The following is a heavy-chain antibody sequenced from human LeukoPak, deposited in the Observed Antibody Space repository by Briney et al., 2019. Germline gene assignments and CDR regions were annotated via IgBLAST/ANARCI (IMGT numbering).Heavy chain of an antibody. CDR2: IYTSGST. Sequence: SETLSLTCTVSGGSISSYYWSWIRQPAGKGLKWIGRIYTSGSTNYNPSLKSRVTMSVDTSKNQFSLKLSSVTAADTAVYYCARHANYYDSSGYYVLDGAFDIWGQGTMVTVSS. CDR1: GGSISSYY. V-gene: IGHV4-4*07. CDR3: ARHANYYDSSGYYVLDGAFDI. J-gene: IGHJ3*02. D-gene: IGHD3-22*01.